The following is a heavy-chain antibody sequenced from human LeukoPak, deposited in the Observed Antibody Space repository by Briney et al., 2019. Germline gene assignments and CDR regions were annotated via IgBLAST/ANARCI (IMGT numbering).Heavy chain of an antibody. CDR3: ARDSPYSSGWRDAFDI. CDR2: IYPGDSDT. Sequence: GESLKISCKGSGYSFTNYWIGWVRQMPGKGLEWMGIIYPGDSDTRYSPSFQGQVIISADKSINTAYLQWSSLKASDTAMYYCARDSPYSSGWRDAFDIWGQGTMVTVSS. D-gene: IGHD6-19*01. CDR1: GYSFTNYW. V-gene: IGHV5-51*01. J-gene: IGHJ3*02.